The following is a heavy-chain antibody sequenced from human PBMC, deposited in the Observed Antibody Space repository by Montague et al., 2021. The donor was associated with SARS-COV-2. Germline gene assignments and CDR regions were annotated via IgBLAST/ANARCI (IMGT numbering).Heavy chain of an antibody. CDR1: EFTVSSHY. J-gene: IGHJ6*02. Sequence: SLRLSCAASEFTVSSHYMSWVRQAPGKGLEWVSVIYSDDSTYYADSVKGSFTISRDNSKNTLHLQMNSLRAEDTAVYYCVARTDYYYGLDVWGQGTTVTVSS. CDR3: VARTDYYYGLDV. V-gene: IGHV3-66*01. D-gene: IGHD1-14*01. CDR2: IYSDDST.